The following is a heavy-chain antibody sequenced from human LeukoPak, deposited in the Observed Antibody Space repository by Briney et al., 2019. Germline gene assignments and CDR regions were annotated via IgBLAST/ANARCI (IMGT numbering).Heavy chain of an antibody. Sequence: PGGSLRLSCAASGFPFGTYNMNWVRQAPGKGLECVSSIGGSGSHIYYADSMKGRFTISRDNAKNSLDLQINSLGAEDTAVYYCARGLDCRSTSCYLDNWGQGTLVTVSS. CDR3: ARGLDCRSTSCYLDN. CDR2: IGGSGSHI. CDR1: GFPFGTYN. V-gene: IGHV3-21*01. J-gene: IGHJ4*02. D-gene: IGHD2-2*01.